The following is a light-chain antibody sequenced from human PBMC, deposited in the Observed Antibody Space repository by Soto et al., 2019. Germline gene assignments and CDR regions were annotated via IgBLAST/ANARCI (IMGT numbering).Light chain of an antibody. Sequence: QLVLTQPPSASGTPGQRVTISCSGSTSNIGSYTVNWYQHLPATAPKLLIHDNNQRPSGVPDRFSGSKSGTSASLAINGLQSEDEADYYCVVWDDSLNGTGFGGGTKVNVL. J-gene: IGLJ3*02. V-gene: IGLV1-44*01. CDR2: DNN. CDR1: TSNIGSYT. CDR3: VVWDDSLNGTG.